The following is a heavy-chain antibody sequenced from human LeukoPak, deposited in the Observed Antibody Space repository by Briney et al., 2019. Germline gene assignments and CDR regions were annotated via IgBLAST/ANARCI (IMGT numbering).Heavy chain of an antibody. CDR2: ISGSGGST. CDR3: AKVLAAAATDYFDY. Sequence: PVGSLRLSCAASVFTFSSYAMSWVRQAPGKGLEWVSAISGSGGSTYYADSVKGRFTISRDNSKNTLYLQMKSLRAEDTAVYYCAKVLAAAATDYFDYGGQGTLVTVPS. V-gene: IGHV3-23*01. D-gene: IGHD6-13*01. CDR1: VFTFSSYA. J-gene: IGHJ4*02.